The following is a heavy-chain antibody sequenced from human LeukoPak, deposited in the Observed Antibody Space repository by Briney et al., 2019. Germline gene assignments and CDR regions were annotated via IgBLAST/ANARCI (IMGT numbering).Heavy chain of an antibody. CDR2: MNPNSGNT. CDR1: GYTFTSYD. D-gene: IGHD6-13*01. CDR3: ARGIGAAAHFYYYYYYMDV. Sequence: GASVKVSCKASGYTFTSYDINWVRQATGQGLEWMGWMNPNSGNTGYAQKFQGSVTMTRNTSISTAYMELSSLRSEDTAVYYCARGIGAAAHFYYYYYYMDVWGKGTTVTVSS. J-gene: IGHJ6*03. V-gene: IGHV1-8*01.